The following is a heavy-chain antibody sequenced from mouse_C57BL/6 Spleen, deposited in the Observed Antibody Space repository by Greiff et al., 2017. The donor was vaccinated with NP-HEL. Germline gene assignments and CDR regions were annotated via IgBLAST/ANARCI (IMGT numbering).Heavy chain of an antibody. V-gene: IGHV1-66*01. J-gene: IGHJ4*01. CDR3: ARRNPLYDYYAMDY. D-gene: IGHD2-3*01. CDR1: GYSFTSYY. CDR2: IYPGSGNT. Sequence: VQLQQSGPELVKPGASVKISCKASGYSFTSYYIHWVKQRPGQGLEWIGWIYPGSGNTKYNEKFKGKATLTADTSSSTAYMQLSSLTSEDSAVYYCARRNPLYDYYAMDYWGQGTSVTVSS.